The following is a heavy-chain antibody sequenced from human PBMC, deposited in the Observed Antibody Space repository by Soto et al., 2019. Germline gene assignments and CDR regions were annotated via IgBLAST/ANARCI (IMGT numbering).Heavy chain of an antibody. CDR1: GYTFTGYY. CDR2: INPNSGGT. J-gene: IGHJ5*02. Sequence: ASVKVSCKASGYTFTGYYMHWARQAPGQGLEWMGWINPNSGGTNYAQKFQGWVTMTRDTSISTAYMELSRLRSDDTAVYYCARGDCSSTSCYLRHWFDPWGQGTLVTVSS. CDR3: ARGDCSSTSCYLRHWFDP. D-gene: IGHD2-2*01. V-gene: IGHV1-2*04.